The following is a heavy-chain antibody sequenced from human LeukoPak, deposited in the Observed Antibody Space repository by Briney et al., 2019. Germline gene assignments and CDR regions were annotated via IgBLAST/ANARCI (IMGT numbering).Heavy chain of an antibody. CDR2: IWNDGSNK. CDR1: GFTLSTYG. CDR3: AGATRHHDAFDI. Sequence: GGSLRLSCAASGFTLSTYGMYWVRQAPGKGLEWVAVIWNDGSNKHYADSVKGRFAISRDNSKNTLDLQMNSLRAEDTAVYYSAGATRHHDAFDIWGQGTMVTVSS. D-gene: IGHD1-26*01. V-gene: IGHV3-33*01. J-gene: IGHJ3*02.